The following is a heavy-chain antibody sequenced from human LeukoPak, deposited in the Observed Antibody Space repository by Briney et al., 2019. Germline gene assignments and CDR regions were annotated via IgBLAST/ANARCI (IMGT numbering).Heavy chain of an antibody. J-gene: IGHJ5*02. Sequence: SETLSLTCTVSGASISSTFYFWGWIRQPIGKGLEWIGSLYYSGSTYYNPSLKSRVTISVDTSKNQFSLKLSSVTAADTAVYYCARGPTSGWPNWFDPWGQGTLVTVSS. CDR2: LYYSGST. CDR1: GASISSTFYF. V-gene: IGHV4-39*07. D-gene: IGHD6-19*01. CDR3: ARGPTSGWPNWFDP.